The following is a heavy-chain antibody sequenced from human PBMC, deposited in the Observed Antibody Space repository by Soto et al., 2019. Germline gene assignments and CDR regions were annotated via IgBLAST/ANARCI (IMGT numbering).Heavy chain of an antibody. D-gene: IGHD3-22*01. V-gene: IGHV3-23*01. J-gene: IGHJ4*02. CDR1: GFNFSSYA. Sequence: PGETLKISCAASGFNFSSYAMSWGRQAPGKGLEWVGSISGSGGNTKYADSVKGRFTISRDNSKNTLYLQMNSLRAEDTAVYYCAIVHFFYYDSSNGAYYFDYSGQGTLVTVSS. CDR3: AIVHFFYYDSSNGAYYFDY. CDR2: ISGSGGNT.